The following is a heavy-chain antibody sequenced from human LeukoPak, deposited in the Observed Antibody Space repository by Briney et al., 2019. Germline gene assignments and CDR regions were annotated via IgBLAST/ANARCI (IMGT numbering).Heavy chain of an antibody. V-gene: IGHV1-18*04. CDR3: ARAKSITMIVVVRPQLPYYFDY. CDR2: ISAYNGNT. D-gene: IGHD3-22*01. Sequence: ASVKVSCKASGYTFTSYYMHWVRQAPGQGLEWMGWISAYNGNTNYAQKLQGRVTMTTDTSTSTAYMELRSLRSDDTAVYYCARAKSITMIVVVRPQLPYYFDYWGQGTLVTVSS. J-gene: IGHJ4*02. CDR1: GYTFTSYY.